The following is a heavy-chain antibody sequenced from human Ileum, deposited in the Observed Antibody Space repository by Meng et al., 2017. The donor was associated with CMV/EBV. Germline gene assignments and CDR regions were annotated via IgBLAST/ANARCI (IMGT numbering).Heavy chain of an antibody. CDR3: AKGDGYNYDNWFDP. D-gene: IGHD5-24*01. V-gene: IGHV3-23*01. J-gene: IGHJ5*02. CDR1: GFTFSDYA. Sequence: ASGFTFSDYAMSWARQAPGKGLEWVSGIGVSGYSTYYADSVKGRLTISRDDSKNTLYLQMNSLRAEDTAVYYCAKGDGYNYDNWFDPWGQGTLVTVSS. CDR2: IGVSGYST.